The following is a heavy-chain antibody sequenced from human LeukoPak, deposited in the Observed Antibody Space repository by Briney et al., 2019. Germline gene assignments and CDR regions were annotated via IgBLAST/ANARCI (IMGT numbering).Heavy chain of an antibody. CDR2: IYYSGST. D-gene: IGHD3-16*02. CDR1: GGSISSSNYY. V-gene: IGHV4-39*01. Sequence: SETLSLTCTVSGGSISSSNYYWGWIRQPPGKGLEWIVSIYYSGSTYYNPSLKSRVTISVDTSKNQFSLKLSSVTAADTAVYYCARHGDYDYVWGSYRPSWFDPWGQGTLVTVSS. J-gene: IGHJ5*02. CDR3: ARHGDYDYVWGSYRPSWFDP.